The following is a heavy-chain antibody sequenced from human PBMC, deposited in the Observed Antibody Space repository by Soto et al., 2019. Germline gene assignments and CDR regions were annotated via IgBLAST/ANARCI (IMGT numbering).Heavy chain of an antibody. CDR3: ARRGGVFFPGHKDYYYYYMDV. CDR1: GGSISSSSYY. Sequence: ETLSLTCTVSGGSISSSSYYWGWIRQPPGKGLEWIGSIYYSGSTYYNPSLKSRVTISVDTSKNQFSLKLSSVTAADTAVYYCARRGGVFFPGHKDYYYYYMDVWGKGTTVTVSS. V-gene: IGHV4-39*01. J-gene: IGHJ6*03. D-gene: IGHD2-8*01. CDR2: IYYSGST.